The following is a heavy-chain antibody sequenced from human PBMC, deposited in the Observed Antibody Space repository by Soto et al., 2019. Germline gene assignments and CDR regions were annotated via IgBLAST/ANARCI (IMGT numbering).Heavy chain of an antibody. V-gene: IGHV1-18*01. CDR3: ARDLGTTIFGVAPVMF. J-gene: IGHJ4*02. CDR2: ISAYNGNT. CDR1: GYTFTSYG. Sequence: QVQLVQSEAEVKKPGASVKVSCKASGYTFTSYGITWVRQAPGQGLEWMGWISAYNGNTNYAQKLQGRVTMTTDTSTSTAYMDLRSLRSDDTAVYYCARDLGTTIFGVAPVMFWGQGTLVTVSS. D-gene: IGHD3-3*01.